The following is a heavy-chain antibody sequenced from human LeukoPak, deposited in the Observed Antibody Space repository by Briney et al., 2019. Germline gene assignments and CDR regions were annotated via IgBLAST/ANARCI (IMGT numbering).Heavy chain of an antibody. CDR2: IYHSGST. D-gene: IGHD1-26*01. V-gene: IGHV4-30-2*01. CDR1: GGSISSGGYS. CDR3: ARARENSGATYQFDY. Sequence: NPSETLSLTCAVSGGSISSGGYSWSWIRQPPGKGLEWIGYIYHSGSTYYNPSLKIRVTISVDRSKNQFSLKLSSVTAADTAVYYCARARENSGATYQFDYWGQGTLVTVSS. J-gene: IGHJ4*02.